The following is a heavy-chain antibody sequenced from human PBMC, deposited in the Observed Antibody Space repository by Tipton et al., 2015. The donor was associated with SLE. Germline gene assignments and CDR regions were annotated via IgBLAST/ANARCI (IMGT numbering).Heavy chain of an antibody. CDR3: SRVCSSDCYDQHFDD. CDR1: GFIFSSYE. CDR2: ISTSGTTR. D-gene: IGHD2-21*01. J-gene: IGHJ4*02. Sequence: SLRLSCDASGFIFSSYEMHWVRQAPGKGLEWISYISTSGTTRYYADSVKGRFTISRDNAKNSLYLQMNSLRAEDTALYYCSRVCSSDCYDQHFDDWGQGTLVTVSS. V-gene: IGHV3-48*03.